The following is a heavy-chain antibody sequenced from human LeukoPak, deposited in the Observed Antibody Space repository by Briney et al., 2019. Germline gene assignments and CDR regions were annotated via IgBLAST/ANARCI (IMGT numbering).Heavy chain of an antibody. Sequence: SETLSLTCAVYGGSFSGYYWSWIRQPPGKGLEWIVEVNHRGSTNYNPSLKSRVTISVDTSKNQFSLKLSSVTAADTAVYYCARGGPHQPYCGGDCYYPGRRYFQHWGQGTLVTVSS. CDR2: VNHRGST. V-gene: IGHV4-34*01. J-gene: IGHJ1*01. CDR1: GGSFSGYY. D-gene: IGHD2-21*02. CDR3: ARGGPHQPYCGGDCYYPGRRYFQH.